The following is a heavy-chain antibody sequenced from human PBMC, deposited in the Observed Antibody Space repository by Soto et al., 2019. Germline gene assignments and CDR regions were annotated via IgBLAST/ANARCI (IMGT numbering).Heavy chain of an antibody. D-gene: IGHD3-3*01. CDR2: VNHSGST. CDR3: ARLALRFHGAFDI. V-gene: IGHV4-34*01. J-gene: IGHJ3*02. CDR1: GGAFSGYY. Sequence: QVQLQQWGAGLLKPSETLSLPCADYGGAFSGYYWSWIRQPPGKGLERIGEVNHSGSTNYNPSLKRRISISVDTSKNQFSLKLSSVTAADPAVYYGARLALRFHGAFDIWGQGTMVSVSS.